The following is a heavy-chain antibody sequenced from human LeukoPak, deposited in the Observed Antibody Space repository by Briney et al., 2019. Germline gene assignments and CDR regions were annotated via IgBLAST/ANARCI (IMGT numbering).Heavy chain of an antibody. J-gene: IGHJ6*02. CDR3: ATPAGTYYYGSGRPAYYYGMDG. CDR1: GFTFSSYA. Sequence: GGSLRLSCAASGFTFSSYAMSWVRQAPGKGLEWVSAISGSGGSTYYADSVKGRFTISRDNSKNTLYLQMNSLRAEDTAVYYCATPAGTYYYGSGRPAYYYGMDGWGQGTTVTVS. CDR2: ISGSGGST. V-gene: IGHV3-23*01. D-gene: IGHD3-10*01.